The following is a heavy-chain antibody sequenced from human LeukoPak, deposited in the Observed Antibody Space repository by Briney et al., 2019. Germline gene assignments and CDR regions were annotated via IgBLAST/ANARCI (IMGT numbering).Heavy chain of an antibody. D-gene: IGHD6-19*01. CDR1: GGSISSYY. CDR2: IYTSGST. CDR3: ARVGGWYSGNWFDP. V-gene: IGHV4-4*07. Sequence: SETLSLTCTVSGGSISSYYWSWIRQPAGKGLEWIGRIYTSGSTNYNPSLKGRVTMSVDTSKNQFSLKLSSVTAADTAVYYCARVGGWYSGNWFDPWGQGTLVTVSS. J-gene: IGHJ5*02.